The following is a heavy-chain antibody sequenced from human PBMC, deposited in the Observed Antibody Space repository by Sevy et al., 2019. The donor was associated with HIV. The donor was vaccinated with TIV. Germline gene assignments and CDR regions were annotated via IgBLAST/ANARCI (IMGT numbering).Heavy chain of an antibody. V-gene: IGHV3-11*06. D-gene: IGHD3-16*01. CDR1: GFTFSDYY. Sequence: GGSLRLSCAASGFTFSDYYMSWIRQAPGKGLEWVSYISSSSSYTNYADSVKGRFTISRDKAKNSLYLQMNSLRAEDTAVYYCARSSTYDYVWGSPCDYWGQGTLVTVSS. CDR2: ISSSSSYT. J-gene: IGHJ4*02. CDR3: ARSSTYDYVWGSPCDY.